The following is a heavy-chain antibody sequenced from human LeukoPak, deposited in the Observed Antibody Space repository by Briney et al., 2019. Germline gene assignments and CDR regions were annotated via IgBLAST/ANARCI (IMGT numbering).Heavy chain of an antibody. D-gene: IGHD5-12*01. J-gene: IGHJ4*02. CDR3: VRETGWLFDL. Sequence: GGSLRLSCAASGFTFSSYSMNWVRQAPGKGLEWVSYIISSSSTIYYADSVKGRFTISRDNAKNSLYLQMNSLRAEDTAVYYCVRETGWLFDLWGQGTLVIVSS. CDR2: IISSSSTI. V-gene: IGHV3-48*04. CDR1: GFTFSSYS.